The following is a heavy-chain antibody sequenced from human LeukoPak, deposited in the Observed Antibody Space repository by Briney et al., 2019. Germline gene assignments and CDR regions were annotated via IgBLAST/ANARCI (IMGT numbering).Heavy chain of an antibody. J-gene: IGHJ3*02. CDR2: ISYDGSNK. Sequence: PGGSLRLSCAASGFTFSGYGMHWVRQAPGKGLEWVAVISYDGSNKYYADSVKGRFTISRDNSKNTLYLQMNSLRAEDTAVYYCAKVRGYSYDAFDIWGQGTMVTVSS. D-gene: IGHD5-18*01. V-gene: IGHV3-30*18. CDR3: AKVRGYSYDAFDI. CDR1: GFTFSGYG.